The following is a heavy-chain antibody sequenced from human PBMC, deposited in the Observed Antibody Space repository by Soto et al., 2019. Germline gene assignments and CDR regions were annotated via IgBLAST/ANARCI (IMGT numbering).Heavy chain of an antibody. J-gene: IGHJ4*02. CDR2: VFYGGT. CDR3: ASYRGALYFES. CDR1: GRSMSSNY. D-gene: IGHD3-16*01. Sequence: PSETLSLTXSVSGRSMSSNYWSWIRQSPDKGLEWLGYVFYGGTDYNPSLGGRVSMSVETSESQFSLKLTSVTVADTAVYYCASYRGALYFESWGPGILVTVSS. V-gene: IGHV4-59*01.